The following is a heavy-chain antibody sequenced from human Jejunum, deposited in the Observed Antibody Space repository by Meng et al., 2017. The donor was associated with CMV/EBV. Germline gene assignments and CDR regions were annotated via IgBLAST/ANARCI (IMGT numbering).Heavy chain of an antibody. CDR1: GFAFGSYW. J-gene: IGHJ3*01. Sequence: GFAFGSYWMAWVRQAPGKGLEWVASMKEDGSEIHYLDSVEGRFTISRDNAKNSLYLQMNTLRVEDTALYYCARGEYELLFGAFDVWGQGTMVTVSS. D-gene: IGHD3-10*01. CDR2: MKEDGSEI. V-gene: IGHV3-7*01. CDR3: ARGEYELLFGAFDV.